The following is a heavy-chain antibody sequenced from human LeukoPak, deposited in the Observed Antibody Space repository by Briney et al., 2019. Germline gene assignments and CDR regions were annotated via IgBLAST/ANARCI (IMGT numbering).Heavy chain of an antibody. CDR2: IYTSGST. CDR3: ARDGYGSGSYYVSYFDY. CDR1: GNSFGDYY. D-gene: IGHD3-10*01. Sequence: SETLSLTCTVSGNSFGDYYWSWIRQPAGKGLEWIGRIYTSGSTTYNPSLKSRVTMSVDTSKSQFSLNLMSVTAADTAMYYCARDGYGSGSYYVSYFDYWGQGTLVTVSS. V-gene: IGHV4-4*07. J-gene: IGHJ4*02.